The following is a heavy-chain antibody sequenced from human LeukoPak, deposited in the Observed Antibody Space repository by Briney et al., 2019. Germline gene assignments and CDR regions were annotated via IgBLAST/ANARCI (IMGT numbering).Heavy chain of an antibody. J-gene: IGHJ3*02. V-gene: IGHV4-59*12. CDR3: ARDQRELLRLSAFDI. CDR1: GGSISSYY. Sequence: SETLSLTCTVSGGSISSYYWSWIRQPPGKGLEWIGYIYYSGSTNYNPSLKSRVTISVDTSKNQFSLKLSSVTAADTAVYYCARDQRELLRLSAFDIWGQGTMVTVSS. D-gene: IGHD1-26*01. CDR2: IYYSGST.